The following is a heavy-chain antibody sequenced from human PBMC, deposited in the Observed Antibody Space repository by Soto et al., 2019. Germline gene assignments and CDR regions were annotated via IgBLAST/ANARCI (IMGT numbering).Heavy chain of an antibody. V-gene: IGHV3-48*01. CDR3: ARDEVSSDSGSYSYYYYMDV. CDR2: ISSSSSTI. Sequence: EVQLVESGGGLVQPGGSLRLSCAASGFTFSSYSMNWVRQAPGKGLEWVSYISSSSSTIYYADSVKGRFTISRDNPKNSLYLQMNSLRAEDTAVYYCARDEVSSDSGSYSYYYYMDVWGKGTTVTVSS. D-gene: IGHD3-10*01. J-gene: IGHJ6*03. CDR1: GFTFSSYS.